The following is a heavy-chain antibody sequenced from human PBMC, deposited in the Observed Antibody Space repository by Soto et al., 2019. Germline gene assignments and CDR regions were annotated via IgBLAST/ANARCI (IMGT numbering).Heavy chain of an antibody. CDR3: ARGGTDYRGNSDY. D-gene: IGHD4-17*01. J-gene: IGHJ4*02. V-gene: IGHV3-33*01. CDR1: GFTFSSYG. CDR2: IWYDGSNK. Sequence: QVQLVESGGGVVQPGRSLRLSCAASGFTFSSYGMHWVRQAPGKGLEWVAVIWYDGSNKYYADSVKGRFTISRDNSKNTLYLQMNSLRAEDTAVYYCARGGTDYRGNSDYWGQGTLVTVSS.